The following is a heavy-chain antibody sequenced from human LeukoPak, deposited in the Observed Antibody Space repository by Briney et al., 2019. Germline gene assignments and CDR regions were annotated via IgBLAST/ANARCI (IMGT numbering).Heavy chain of an antibody. J-gene: IGHJ4*02. Sequence: TGGSLRLSCAASGFTFSSYAMHWVRQAPGKGLEWVAVISYDGSNKYYADSVKGRFTISRDNSKNTLYLQMNSLRAEDTAVYYCAGVDGDYGPFDYWGQGTLVTVSS. CDR1: GFTFSSYA. CDR2: ISYDGSNK. V-gene: IGHV3-30*04. D-gene: IGHD4-17*01. CDR3: AGVDGDYGPFDY.